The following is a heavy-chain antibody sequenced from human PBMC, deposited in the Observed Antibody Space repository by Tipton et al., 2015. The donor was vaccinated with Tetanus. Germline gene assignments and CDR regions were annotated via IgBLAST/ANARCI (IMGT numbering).Heavy chain of an antibody. CDR3: AKAKTWINLGFGDL. D-gene: IGHD3-10*01. CDR2: IAGTAGST. V-gene: IGHV3-53*01. Sequence: QLVQSGGGLIQPGGSLRLSCAASGFTVTSTYMAWVRQTPGKGLEWVSGIAGTAGSTYYRDSVRGRFTVSRDNSKDTLYLQMNSLTTEDTAVYYCAKAKTWINLGFGDLWGQGTLVTVSA. CDR1: GFTVTSTY. J-gene: IGHJ5*02.